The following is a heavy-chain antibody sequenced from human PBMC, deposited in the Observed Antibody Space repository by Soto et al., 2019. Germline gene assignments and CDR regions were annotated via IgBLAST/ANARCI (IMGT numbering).Heavy chain of an antibody. Sequence: ASVKVSCKASGYTFTSYDINWVRQATGQGLEWMGWMNPNSGNTGYAQKFQGRVTMTRNTSISTAYMELSSLRSEDTAVYYCARAWELLSGFDYWGQGTLVTVSS. CDR2: MNPNSGNT. V-gene: IGHV1-8*01. CDR3: ARAWELLSGFDY. J-gene: IGHJ4*02. CDR1: GYTFTSYD. D-gene: IGHD1-26*01.